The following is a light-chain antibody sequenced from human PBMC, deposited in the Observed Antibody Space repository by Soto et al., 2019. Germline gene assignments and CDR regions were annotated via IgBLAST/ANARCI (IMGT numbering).Light chain of an antibody. CDR2: KAS. J-gene: IGKJ4*01. V-gene: IGKV1-5*03. Sequence: DIQMTQSPSTLAASVGDRVTITCRASQNINRWLAWYQQRPGKAPNLLIHKASTLEAGVPSRFSGSASGTEFTLTISSLQPDDFAAYFCLQYNVYPLTFGGGTKVELK. CDR1: QNINRW. CDR3: LQYNVYPLT.